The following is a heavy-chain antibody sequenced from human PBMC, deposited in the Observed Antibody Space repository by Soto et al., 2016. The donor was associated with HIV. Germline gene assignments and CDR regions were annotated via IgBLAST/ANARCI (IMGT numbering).Heavy chain of an antibody. CDR3: ARSWDILTGYYRFGGIDY. CDR2: INSDGSST. V-gene: IGHV3-74*01. CDR1: GFTFSSYW. Sequence: EVQLVESGGGLVQPGGSLRLSCAASGFTFSSYWMHWVRQAPGKGLVWVSRINSDGSSTSYADSVKGRFTISRDNAKNTLYLQMNSLRAEDTAVYYCARSWDILTGYYRFGGIDYWGQGTLVTVSS. J-gene: IGHJ4*02. D-gene: IGHD3-9*01.